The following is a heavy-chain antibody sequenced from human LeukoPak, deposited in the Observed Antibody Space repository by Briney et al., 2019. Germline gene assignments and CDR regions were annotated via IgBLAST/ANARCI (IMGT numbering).Heavy chain of an antibody. CDR1: GGSISSSNW. V-gene: IGHV4-4*02. CDR3: ARLPLAMVRGVITPFFDY. Sequence: SETLSLTCAVSGGSISSSNWWSWVRQPPGKGLEWIGEIYHSGSTNYNSSLKSRVTISVDTSKNQFSLKLSSVTAADTAVYYCARLPLAMVRGVITPFFDYWGQGTLVTVSS. D-gene: IGHD3-10*01. J-gene: IGHJ4*02. CDR2: IYHSGST.